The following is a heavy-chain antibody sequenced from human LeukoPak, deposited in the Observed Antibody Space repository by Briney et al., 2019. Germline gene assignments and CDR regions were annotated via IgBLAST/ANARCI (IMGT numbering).Heavy chain of an antibody. CDR3: AKVSSIGLVVVSRYYYGMDV. D-gene: IGHD3-22*01. J-gene: IGHJ6*02. V-gene: IGHV4-34*01. CDR1: GGSFSGYY. Sequence: SETLSLTCAVYGGSFSGYYWSWIRQPPGKGLEWIGEINHSGSTNYNPSLKSRVIISVDPSKNQFSLKLSSVTAADTAVYYCAKVSSIGLVVVSRYYYGMDVWGQGTTVTVSS. CDR2: INHSGST.